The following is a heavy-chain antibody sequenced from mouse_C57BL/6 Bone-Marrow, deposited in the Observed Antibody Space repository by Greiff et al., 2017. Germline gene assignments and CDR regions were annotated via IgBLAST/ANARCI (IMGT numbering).Heavy chain of an antibody. J-gene: IGHJ2*01. CDR1: GYTFTSYW. CDR2: INPGSGST. D-gene: IGHD2-4*01. V-gene: IGHV1-55*01. CDR3: ARYYDYDEVDY. Sequence: VQLQQPGAELVKPGASVKMSCKASGYTFTSYWITWVKQRPGEGLEWIGDINPGSGSTNYNEKFKSKATLTVDTSSSTAYMQLSSLTSEASAVYCCARYYDYDEVDYWGQGTTLTVSA.